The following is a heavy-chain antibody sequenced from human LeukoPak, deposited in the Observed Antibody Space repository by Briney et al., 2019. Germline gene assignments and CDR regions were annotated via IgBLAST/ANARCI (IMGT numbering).Heavy chain of an antibody. D-gene: IGHD4-23*01. CDR2: IYYNGNT. CDR3: AREGSYGGKGAY. CDR1: GGSINGGGHY. Sequence: SQTLSLTCTVSGGSINGGGHYWSWIRRHPGKGLEWIGYIYYNGNTYYNPSLKSRVTISVDTSKNQFSLNLNSVTPADTAVYYCAREGSYGGKGAYWGQGTLVTVSS. J-gene: IGHJ4*02. V-gene: IGHV4-31*03.